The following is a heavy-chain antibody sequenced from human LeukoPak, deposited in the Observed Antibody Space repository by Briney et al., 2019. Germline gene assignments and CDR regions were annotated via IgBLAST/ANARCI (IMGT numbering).Heavy chain of an antibody. CDR2: IWYDGSNK. Sequence: TGGSLRLSCAASGFTFSSYGMHWVRQAPGKGLEWVAVIWYDGSNKYYADSVKGRFTISRDNSKNTLYLQMNSLRAEDTAVYYCARERSGYDLVRGYFDYWGQGTLVTVSS. CDR1: GFTFSSYG. V-gene: IGHV3-33*01. CDR3: ARERSGYDLVRGYFDY. J-gene: IGHJ4*02. D-gene: IGHD5-12*01.